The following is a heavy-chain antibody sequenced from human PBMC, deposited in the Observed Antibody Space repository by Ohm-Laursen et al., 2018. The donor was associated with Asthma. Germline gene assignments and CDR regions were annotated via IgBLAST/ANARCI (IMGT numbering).Heavy chain of an antibody. CDR3: VTDQITMVQGVILNWFDP. CDR2: IYYSGST. J-gene: IGHJ5*02. V-gene: IGHV4-39*01. Sequence: TLSLTWTVSGGSISSSSYYWGWIRQPPGKGLEWIGSIYYSGSTYYNPSLKSRVTISVDTSKNQFSLKLSSVTAADTAVYYCVTDQITMVQGVILNWFDPWGQGTLVTVSS. CDR1: GGSISSSSYY. D-gene: IGHD3-10*01.